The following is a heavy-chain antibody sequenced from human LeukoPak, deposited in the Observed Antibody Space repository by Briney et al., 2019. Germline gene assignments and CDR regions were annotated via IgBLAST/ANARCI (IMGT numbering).Heavy chain of an antibody. Sequence: SETLSLTCAVSGGSIGSADYSWSWIRQPPGKGLEWIGHIYFSGTSYHNPSLKSRVTISVDTSKNQFSLKLTSVTAADTAVFYCARHKTGARAFDIWGQGTMVTVSS. CDR3: ARHKTGARAFDI. J-gene: IGHJ3*02. V-gene: IGHV4-30-2*03. D-gene: IGHD3-10*01. CDR1: GGSIGSADYS. CDR2: IYFSGTS.